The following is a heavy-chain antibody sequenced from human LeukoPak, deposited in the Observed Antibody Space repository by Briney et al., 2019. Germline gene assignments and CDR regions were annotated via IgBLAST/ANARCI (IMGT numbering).Heavy chain of an antibody. Sequence: PSETLSLTCTVSGGSISSSSYYWGWIRQPPGKELEWIGSIYYSGSTYYNPSLKSRVTISVDTSKNQFSLKLSSVTAADTAVYYCARGPRPRGFIVVVVAARHYFDYWGQGTLVTVSS. J-gene: IGHJ4*02. CDR3: ARGPRPRGFIVVVVAARHYFDY. V-gene: IGHV4-39*07. CDR2: IYYSGST. CDR1: GGSISSSSYY. D-gene: IGHD2-15*01.